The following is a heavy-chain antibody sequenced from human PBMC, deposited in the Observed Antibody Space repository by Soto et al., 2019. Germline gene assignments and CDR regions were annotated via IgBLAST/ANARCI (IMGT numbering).Heavy chain of an antibody. CDR2: ISAYSGNT. CDR1: GYTFSSEG. D-gene: IGHD3-10*01. J-gene: IGHJ4*02. CDR3: ARDTYGSGAGY. V-gene: IGHV1-18*01. Sequence: QVQLVESGAEAKKPGASVKVSCKASGYTFSSEGISWVRQAPGQGLEWMGWISAYSGNTNYAQKLQRRVTMTTDTSTSTAYMELRSLRSDDTAVYYCARDTYGSGAGYWGQGTLVTVSS.